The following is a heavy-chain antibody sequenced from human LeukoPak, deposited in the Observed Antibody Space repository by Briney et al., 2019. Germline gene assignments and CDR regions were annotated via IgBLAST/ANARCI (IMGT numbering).Heavy chain of an antibody. CDR2: MNPNSGNT. V-gene: IGHV1-8*02. Sequence: ASVKVSCKASGGTFSSYSISWVRQATGQGLEWMGWMNPNSGNTGSAQKFQGRVTMTRNTSISTAYMELSSLRSEDTAVYYCARGSGGGSYYPKYYYYYYMDVWGKGTTVTISS. J-gene: IGHJ6*03. D-gene: IGHD1-26*01. CDR3: ARGSGGGSYYPKYYYYYYMDV. CDR1: GGTFSSYS.